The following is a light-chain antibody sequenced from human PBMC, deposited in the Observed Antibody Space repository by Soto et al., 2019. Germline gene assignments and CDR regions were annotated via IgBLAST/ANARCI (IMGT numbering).Light chain of an antibody. Sequence: DIVLTQSPGTLSLSPGERATLSCRARQSVSNNYLAWYQQKPGQAPRLLIYGASNRATGIPDRFSGSGSGTDSTLTISRLEPEDFAVYYCQQYGSSGTFGQGTKVDIK. CDR3: QQYGSSGT. CDR1: QSVSNNY. J-gene: IGKJ1*01. CDR2: GAS. V-gene: IGKV3-20*01.